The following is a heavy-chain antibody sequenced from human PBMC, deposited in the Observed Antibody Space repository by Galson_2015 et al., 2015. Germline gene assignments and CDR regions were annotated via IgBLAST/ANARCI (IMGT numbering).Heavy chain of an antibody. CDR1: GFTFSSYG. V-gene: IGHV3-30*18. CDR2: ISYDGSTK. Sequence: SLRLSCAASGFTFSSYGMHWVRQAPGKGLEWVAVISYDGSTKYYADSVEGRFTISRDISKNTLYLEMNSLRAEDTAVYYCAKDRSGWGIDYWGQGTLVTVSS. CDR3: AKDRSGWGIDY. J-gene: IGHJ4*02. D-gene: IGHD6-19*01.